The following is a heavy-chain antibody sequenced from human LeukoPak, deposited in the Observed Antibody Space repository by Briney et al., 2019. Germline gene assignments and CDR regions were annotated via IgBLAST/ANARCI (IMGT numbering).Heavy chain of an antibody. Sequence: PGGSLRLSCAASGFTFSSYAMSWVRQAPGKGLDWVSAISGSGGSTYYADSVKGRFTISRDNSKNTLYLQMGSLRAEDMAVYYCAIGSGSYRISHPFDYWGQGTLVTVSS. J-gene: IGHJ4*02. CDR3: AIGSGSYRISHPFDY. V-gene: IGHV3-23*01. D-gene: IGHD3-10*01. CDR1: GFTFSSYA. CDR2: ISGSGGST.